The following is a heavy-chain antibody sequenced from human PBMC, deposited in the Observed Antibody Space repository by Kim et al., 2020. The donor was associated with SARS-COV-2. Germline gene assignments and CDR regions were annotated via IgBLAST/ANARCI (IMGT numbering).Heavy chain of an antibody. CDR1: GFTFSNYA. CDR3: AKAFNYGSASAYASFCS. CDR2: ISSSGGET. V-gene: IGHV3-23*01. J-gene: IGHJ4*02. D-gene: IGHD3-10*01. Sequence: GGSLRLSCAASGFTFSNYAMSWVRQTPGKGLEWVSTISSSGGETFYADSVKGRFAISRDNSENTLFLQMNSLRVEDTAIYYCAKAFNYGSASAYASFCSWGQGSLVTISS.